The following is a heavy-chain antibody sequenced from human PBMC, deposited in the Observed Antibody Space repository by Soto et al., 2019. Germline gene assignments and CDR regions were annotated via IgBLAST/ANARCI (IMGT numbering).Heavy chain of an antibody. V-gene: IGHV6-1*01. CDR3: ARAGTTIWRLHPHFDC. D-gene: IGHD3-3*01. CDR1: GDSFSSNIAT. J-gene: IGHJ4*02. Sequence: SQTLSLTCAISGDSFSSNIATWNWIRLSPSRGLEWLGRTFYRSKWYNDYAVSLKRRIAINPDTSRNQFSLQLNSVTPEDTAVYYCARAGTTIWRLHPHFDCWGQGTLVTVS. CDR2: TFYRSKWYN.